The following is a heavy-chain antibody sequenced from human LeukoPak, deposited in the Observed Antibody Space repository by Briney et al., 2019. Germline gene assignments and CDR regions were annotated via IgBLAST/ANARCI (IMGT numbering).Heavy chain of an antibody. CDR1: GGSISSHY. V-gene: IGHV4-59*11. Sequence: SETLSLTCTVSGGSISSHYWSWIRQPPGKGLEGIGYIYYSGSTNYNPSLKGRVTISEDTSKNQFSLKLNSVTAADTAVYYCARSLQYGNNNYYYYGMDVWGQGTTVTVSS. D-gene: IGHD2/OR15-2a*01. CDR2: IYYSGST. CDR3: ARSLQYGNNNYYYYGMDV. J-gene: IGHJ6*02.